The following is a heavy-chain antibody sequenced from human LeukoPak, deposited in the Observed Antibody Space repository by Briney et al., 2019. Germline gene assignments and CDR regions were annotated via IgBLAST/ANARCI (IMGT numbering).Heavy chain of an antibody. CDR1: GFTFSSYW. V-gene: IGHV3-15*07. Sequence: GGSLRLSCAASGFTFSSYWMNWVRQAPGKGLGWVGRIKRKTDGGTTDYAAPVKGRFTISRDDSKNTLYLQMNSLKTEDTAVYYCTTGNWGPYWGQGTLVTVSS. CDR3: TTGNWGPY. J-gene: IGHJ4*02. CDR2: IKRKTDGGTT. D-gene: IGHD7-27*01.